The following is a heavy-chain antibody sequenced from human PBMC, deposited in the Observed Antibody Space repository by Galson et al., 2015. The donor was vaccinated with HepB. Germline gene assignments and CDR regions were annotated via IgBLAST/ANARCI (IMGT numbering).Heavy chain of an antibody. D-gene: IGHD2-2*02. CDR1: GFTFDDYA. J-gene: IGHJ6*03. Sequence: SLRLSCAASGFTFDDYAMHWVRHTPGNALEWVSGISCNNGSIGYADSVKVLFTISRDNAKNSLYLQMNSLRAEDTALYYCARWGGFWGSSTSRYKEGYYHYYMDVWGKGNTVTVSS. CDR2: ISCNNGSI. CDR3: ARWGGFWGSSTSRYKEGYYHYYMDV. V-gene: IGHV3-9*01.